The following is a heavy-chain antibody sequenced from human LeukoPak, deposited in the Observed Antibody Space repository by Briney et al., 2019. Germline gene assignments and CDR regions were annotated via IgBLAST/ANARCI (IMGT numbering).Heavy chain of an antibody. CDR3: ADIGGGGSNTR. D-gene: IGHD2-15*01. Sequence: GGSLRLSCVASGFTVSDHYLDWVRQAPGKGLEWVGLIRKKSDRYTTEYAASVKGRFTISRDDSTNSVYLQMSSLRSEDTAVYYCADIGGGGSNTRWGEGTVVTVSS. J-gene: IGHJ1*01. CDR1: GFTVSDHY. CDR2: IRKKSDRYTT. V-gene: IGHV3-72*01.